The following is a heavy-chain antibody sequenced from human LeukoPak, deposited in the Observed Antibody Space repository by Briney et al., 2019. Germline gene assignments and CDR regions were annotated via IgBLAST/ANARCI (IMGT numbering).Heavy chain of an antibody. CDR2: IKQDGSEK. CDR1: GFTFSSYW. Sequence: PGGSLRLSCAASGFTFSSYWMSWVRQAPGKGLEWVANIKQDGSEKYYVDSVKGRFTISRDNAKNSLYLQMNSLRAEDTAVYYCARDDPYYDYVWGSYDYWGQGTLVTVSS. J-gene: IGHJ4*02. V-gene: IGHV3-7*01. D-gene: IGHD3-16*01. CDR3: ARDDPYYDYVWGSYDY.